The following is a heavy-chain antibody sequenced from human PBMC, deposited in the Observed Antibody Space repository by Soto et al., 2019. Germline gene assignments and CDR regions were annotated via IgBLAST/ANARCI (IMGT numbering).Heavy chain of an antibody. CDR2: IYNSGNT. J-gene: IGHJ3*02. D-gene: IGHD3-10*01. Sequence: QVQLQESGPGLVKPSQTLSLTCTVSGGSISSDNYYWSWIRQHPGKGLEWSGYIYNSGNTYYNPSLTSRVTISVGTSKKQFSLNLRSVTSADTAVYYCATASFGVWLAFHIWGQGTMVPVSS. CDR1: GGSISSDNYY. V-gene: IGHV4-31*03. CDR3: ATASFGVWLAFHI.